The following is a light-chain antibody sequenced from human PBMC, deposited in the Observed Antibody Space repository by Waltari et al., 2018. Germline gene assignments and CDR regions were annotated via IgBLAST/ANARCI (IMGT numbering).Light chain of an antibody. V-gene: IGKV2D-30*01. J-gene: IGKJ3*01. CDR1: LSLVYSDGNPN. CDR3: MQGTHWPPPFT. Sequence: DVVMTQSPLSLPVTLGQPSSISCRSSLSLVYSDGNPNLIWFQQRPGQSPRRLIYKVSNWYSGVPERFRSSVLGNDFTLKINRVGAEDVGVYYCMQGTHWPPPFTFGPGTKVDI. CDR2: KVS.